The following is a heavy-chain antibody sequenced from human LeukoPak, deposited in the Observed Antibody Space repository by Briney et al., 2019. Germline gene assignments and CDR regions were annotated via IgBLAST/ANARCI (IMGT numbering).Heavy chain of an antibody. V-gene: IGHV4-59*08. CDR3: ARHVWFDP. CDR2: IFYSGST. CDR1: GGSISSFY. Sequence: SETLSFTCTVSGGSISSFYWSWIRQPPGKGLEWIGYIFYSGSTNYNPSLRSRVTISIDTSKNQFSLKLKSVTAADTAVYYCARHVWFDPWGQGTLVTVSS. J-gene: IGHJ5*02.